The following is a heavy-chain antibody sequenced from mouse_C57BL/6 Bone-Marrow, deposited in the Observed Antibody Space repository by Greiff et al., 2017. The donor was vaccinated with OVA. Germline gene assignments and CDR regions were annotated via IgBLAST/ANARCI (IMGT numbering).Heavy chain of an antibody. J-gene: IGHJ1*03. D-gene: IGHD3-3*01. CDR3: ARGEGPWYFDV. CDR2: IYPGDGDT. Sequence: VQLQQSGPALVKPGASVKISCKASGYAFSSSWMNWVKQRPGKGLEWIGRIYPGDGDTNYNGKFKGKATLTADKSSSTAYMQLSSLTSEDSAVYFCARGEGPWYFDVWGTGTTVTVSS. CDR1: GYAFSSSW. V-gene: IGHV1-82*01.